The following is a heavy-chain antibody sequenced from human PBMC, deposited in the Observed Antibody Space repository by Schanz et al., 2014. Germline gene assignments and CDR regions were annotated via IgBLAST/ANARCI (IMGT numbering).Heavy chain of an antibody. CDR1: GFVFGDYY. V-gene: IGHV3-11*05. CDR3: AASSSWHASTDY. CDR2: ISDSGTYT. J-gene: IGHJ4*02. D-gene: IGHD6-13*01. Sequence: QVQVVQSGGGLVKPGGSLRLSCAASGFVFGDYYMTWIRQAPGKGLEWLSYISDSGTYTNYADSVKGRFTISRDNAKSSLYLQMNSLRVEDTAVYYCAASSSWHASTDYWGQGTLVTVSS.